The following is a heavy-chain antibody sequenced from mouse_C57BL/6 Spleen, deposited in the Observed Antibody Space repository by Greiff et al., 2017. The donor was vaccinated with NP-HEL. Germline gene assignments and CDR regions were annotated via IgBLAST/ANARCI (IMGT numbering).Heavy chain of an antibody. V-gene: IGHV5-17*01. CDR1: GFTFSDYG. CDR2: ISSGSSTI. Sequence: EVMLVESGGGLVKPGGSLKLSCAASGFTFSDYGMHWVRQAPEKGLEWVAYISSGSSTIYYADTVKGRFTISRDNAKNTLFLQMTSLRSEDTAMYYCARPHITTVVANYFDYWGQGTTLTVSS. CDR3: ARPHITTVVANYFDY. D-gene: IGHD1-1*01. J-gene: IGHJ2*01.